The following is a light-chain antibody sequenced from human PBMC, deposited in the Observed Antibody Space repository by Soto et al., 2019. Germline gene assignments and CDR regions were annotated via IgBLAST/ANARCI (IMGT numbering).Light chain of an antibody. CDR1: NSDVGAYNY. V-gene: IGLV2-14*01. J-gene: IGLJ3*02. Sequence: QSALTQPASVSGSPGQSITISCTGTNSDVGAYNYVSWYQKYPGKAPKLVIYEVINRPSGVSNRFSGSKSGKTASLTISGLQAEDEADYYCSSYTSSSIRVFGGGTKVTVL. CDR3: SSYTSSSIRV. CDR2: EVI.